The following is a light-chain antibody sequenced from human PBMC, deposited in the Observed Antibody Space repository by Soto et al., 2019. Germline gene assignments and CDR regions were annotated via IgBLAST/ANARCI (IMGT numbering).Light chain of an antibody. CDR3: SIYAGGNSVI. CDR2: EVT. CDR1: SSDVGSYFY. Sequence: QSALTQPPSASGSPGQSVTISCTGTSSDVGSYFYVSWYQQHPGKAPKLMIYEVTKRPSGVPDRFSGSKSGNTASLPVSWRQVEDEADYYCSIYAGGNSVIFGGGTQLTVL. J-gene: IGLJ2*01. V-gene: IGLV2-8*01.